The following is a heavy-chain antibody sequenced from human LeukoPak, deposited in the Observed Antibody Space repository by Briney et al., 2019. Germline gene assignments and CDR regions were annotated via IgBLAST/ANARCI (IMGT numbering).Heavy chain of an antibody. V-gene: IGHV4-39*02. J-gene: IGHJ6*02. CDR2: IYYSGST. Sequence: SETLSLTCTVSGGSISSSSYYWGWIRQPPGKGLEWIGSIYYSGSTYYNPSLKSRVTISVDTSKNQFSLKLSSVTAADTAVYYCARDYYYGMDVWGQGTTVTVSS. CDR1: GGSISSSSYY. CDR3: ARDYYYGMDV.